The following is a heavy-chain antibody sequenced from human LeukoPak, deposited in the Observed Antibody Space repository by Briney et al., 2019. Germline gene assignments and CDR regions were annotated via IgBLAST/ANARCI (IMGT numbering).Heavy chain of an antibody. D-gene: IGHD6-13*01. V-gene: IGHV3-48*03. CDR2: ISSSGSTI. Sequence: GRSLRLSCAASGFTFSSYEMNWVRQAPGKGLEWVSYISSSGSTIYYADSVKGRFTISRDNAKNSLYLQMNSLRAEDTAVYYCARDRIAAAGTEYYYYGMDVWGKGTTVTVSS. CDR1: GFTFSSYE. CDR3: ARDRIAAAGTEYYYYGMDV. J-gene: IGHJ6*04.